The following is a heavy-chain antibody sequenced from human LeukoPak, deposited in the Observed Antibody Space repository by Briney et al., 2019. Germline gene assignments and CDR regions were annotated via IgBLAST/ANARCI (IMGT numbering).Heavy chain of an antibody. Sequence: PGGSLRLSCAAFGLTVRSDDMNWVRQAPGKGLEWVSILDSDGSPSYADSVKGRFTISRDNSKNTLDLQMNSLRAEDTAVYYCARAAAGRAYYHYGMDVWGQGTTVTVSS. CDR1: GLTVRSDD. CDR3: ARAAAGRAYYHYGMDV. D-gene: IGHD6-13*01. J-gene: IGHJ6*02. V-gene: IGHV3-53*01. CDR2: LDSDGSP.